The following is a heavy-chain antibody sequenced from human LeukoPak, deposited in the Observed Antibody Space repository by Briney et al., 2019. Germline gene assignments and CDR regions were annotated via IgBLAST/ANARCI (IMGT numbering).Heavy chain of an antibody. V-gene: IGHV1-69*04. Sequence: SVKVSCKASGGSFSNYACSWVRQAPGQGLEWMGRITPIVDIATYIQKFQGRVTITANKFTSTAYMELSSLTSEDTAVYYCASGLGFCSGSDCTNLVKDYYYGMNVWGQGTTVTVSS. J-gene: IGHJ6*02. CDR1: GGSFSNYA. CDR3: ASGLGFCSGSDCTNLVKDYYYGMNV. CDR2: ITPIVDIA. D-gene: IGHD2-15*01.